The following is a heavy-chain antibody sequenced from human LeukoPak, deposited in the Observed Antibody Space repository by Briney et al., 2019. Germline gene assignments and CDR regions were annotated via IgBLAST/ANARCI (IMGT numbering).Heavy chain of an antibody. CDR2: IHYGDSDT. CDR3: ARGYGDYDHYYGMDV. J-gene: IGHJ6*02. Sequence: GESLKISCEGSGYTFTDYWIGWVRQLPGRGLEWMGTIHYGDSDTRYSPSFQGQVTISADKFISTAYLQWSSLKASDTAMYYCARGYGDYDHYYGMDVWGQGTTVTVSS. CDR1: GYTFTDYW. D-gene: IGHD4-17*01. V-gene: IGHV5-51*01.